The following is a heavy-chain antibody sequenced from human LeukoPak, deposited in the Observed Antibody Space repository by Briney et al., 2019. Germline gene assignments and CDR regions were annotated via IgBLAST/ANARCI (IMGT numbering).Heavy chain of an antibody. Sequence: SETLSLTCAVYGGSFSGYYWSWIRQPPGKGLEWIGEINHSGSTNYNPSLKSRVTISVDTSKNQFSLKLSSVTAADTAVYYCAREPIRYCSSTSCYQNQNYFYGMDVWGQGTTVTVSS. V-gene: IGHV4-34*01. CDR3: AREPIRYCSSTSCYQNQNYFYGMDV. D-gene: IGHD2-2*01. CDR2: INHSGST. CDR1: GGSFSGYY. J-gene: IGHJ6*02.